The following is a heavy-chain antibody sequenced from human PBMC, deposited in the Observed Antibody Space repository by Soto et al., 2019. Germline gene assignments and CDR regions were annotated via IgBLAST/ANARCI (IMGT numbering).Heavy chain of an antibody. CDR1: GVSISSGDYY. CDR3: ASIKARCLGLFY. J-gene: IGHJ4*02. V-gene: IGHV4-30-4*01. CDR2: IYYSGST. Sequence: SSTXSLTGTVSGVSISSGDYYWSWIRQPPGKGLEWIGYIYYSGSTYYNPSLKSRVTISVDTSKNQFSLKLSYVTAADTAVYYCASIKARCLGLFYWGQGTPVTV. D-gene: IGHD3-16*01.